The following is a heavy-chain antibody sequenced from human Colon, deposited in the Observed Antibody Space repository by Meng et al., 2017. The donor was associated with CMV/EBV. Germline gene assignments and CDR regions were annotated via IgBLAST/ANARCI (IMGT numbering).Heavy chain of an antibody. V-gene: IGHV1-2*02. D-gene: IGHD6-19*01. J-gene: IGHJ4*02. Sequence: ASVTVSCKASGYTFTAYYMHWVRQAPGQGLEWMGWINPNTGGTNYPQKFQGRVTITRDTSINTAYMELSRLRSDDTAVYYCAKIGTLSTGWFDVDYWGQGTLVTVSS. CDR2: INPNTGGT. CDR3: AKIGTLSTGWFDVDY. CDR1: GYTFTAYY.